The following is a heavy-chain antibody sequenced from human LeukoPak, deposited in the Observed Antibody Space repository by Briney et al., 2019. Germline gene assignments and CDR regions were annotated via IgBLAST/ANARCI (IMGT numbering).Heavy chain of an antibody. CDR2: INQYESEK. CDR3: ARDLRGRVDY. CDR1: GFTFSSYW. Sequence: GGSLRLSCAASGFTFSSYWMTWVRQAPGKGLEWVANINQYESEKYYVDSVKGRFTISRDNAKNSLYLQMSSLRAEDTAVYYCARDLRGRVDYWGQGTLVTVSS. J-gene: IGHJ4*02. D-gene: IGHD3-10*01. V-gene: IGHV3-7*01.